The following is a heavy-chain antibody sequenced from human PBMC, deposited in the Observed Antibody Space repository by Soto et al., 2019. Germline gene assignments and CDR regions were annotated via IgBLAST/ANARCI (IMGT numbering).Heavy chain of an antibody. CDR3: PRFGRDYPSWYFDR. CDR2: ISGSGDST. D-gene: IGHD4-17*01. V-gene: IGHV3-23*01. CDR1: GFTFSSYA. Sequence: EVQLLESGGGLGQPGGSLRLSCAVSGFTFSSYAMSWVRQAPGKGLEWVSGISGSGDSTYYADSVKGRFTISTDNSNKTLYLQINSRRADDTAVFYCPRFGRDYPSWYFDRWGRGTLVIVSS. J-gene: IGHJ2*01.